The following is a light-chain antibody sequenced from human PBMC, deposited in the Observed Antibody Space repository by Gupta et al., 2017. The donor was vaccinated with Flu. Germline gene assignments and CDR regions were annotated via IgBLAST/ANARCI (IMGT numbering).Light chain of an antibody. Sequence: VSSRWRCRHVSSTYFAWYQQKPGKAPRLLIYAASSGATGAPERFSGSGSGTDFTLTISRVEADDVAFYYCLQYGSYPFTFGPGTRVDIK. V-gene: IGKV1-8*01. CDR1: HVSSTY. J-gene: IGKJ3*01. CDR2: AAS. CDR3: LQYGSYPFT.